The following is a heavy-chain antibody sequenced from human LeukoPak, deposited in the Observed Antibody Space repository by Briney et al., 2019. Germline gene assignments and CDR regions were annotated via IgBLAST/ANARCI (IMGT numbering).Heavy chain of an antibody. CDR2: IYSGGST. D-gene: IGHD2-15*01. Sequence: GGSLRLSCAASGFTVSSNYMTWVRQAPGKGLEWVSVIYSGGSTYYADSVKGRFTVSRDNSKNTLFLQMNSLRAEGTAVYYCARINCNGGSCNTEFGSYYFDYWGQGTLVTVSS. V-gene: IGHV3-66*01. CDR3: ARINCNGGSCNTEFGSYYFDY. CDR1: GFTVSSNY. J-gene: IGHJ4*02.